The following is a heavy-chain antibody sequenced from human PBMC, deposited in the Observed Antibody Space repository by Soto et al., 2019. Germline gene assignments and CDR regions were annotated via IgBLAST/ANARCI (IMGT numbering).Heavy chain of an antibody. V-gene: IGHV3-11*06. Sequence: GSLRLSCAASGFTFSDYYMSWIRQAPGKGLEWVSYISSSSSYTNYADSVKGRFTISRDNAKNSLYLQMNSLRAEDTAVYYCARLYCSSTSCYMVQDYWGQVNLVTVSS. CDR2: ISSSSSYT. CDR1: GFTFSDYY. J-gene: IGHJ4*02. D-gene: IGHD2-2*02. CDR3: ARLYCSSTSCYMVQDY.